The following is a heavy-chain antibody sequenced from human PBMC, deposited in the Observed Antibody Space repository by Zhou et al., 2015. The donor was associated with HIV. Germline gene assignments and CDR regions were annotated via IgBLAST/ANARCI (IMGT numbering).Heavy chain of an antibody. Sequence: QVQMVQSGTEVKKPGASVRVSCKASGYSFIDYYIYWVRQAPGQGLEWMGWIYNGNTNYAQKFQGRVTMTTDTSTSTGYMELRSLRSDDTATYFCARDDSSGYHSFDYWGQGTLVTVSS. D-gene: IGHD3-22*01. CDR1: GYSFIDYY. CDR3: ARDDSSGYHSFDY. J-gene: IGHJ4*02. CDR2: IYNGNT. V-gene: IGHV1-18*04.